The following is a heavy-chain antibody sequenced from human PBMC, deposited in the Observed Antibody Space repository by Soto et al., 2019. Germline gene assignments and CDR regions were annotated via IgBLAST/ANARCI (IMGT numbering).Heavy chain of an antibody. CDR2: IYYSGST. J-gene: IGHJ4*02. CDR3: ARQGDKAVAVGIFDY. Sequence: SETLSLTCTVAGGSISSSSYYCGWIHQPPGKGLEWIGSIYYSGSTYYNPSLKSRVTISVDTSKNQFSLKLSSVTAADTAVYYCARQGDKAVAVGIFDYWGQGTLVTVSS. CDR1: GGSISSSSYY. V-gene: IGHV4-39*01. D-gene: IGHD6-19*01.